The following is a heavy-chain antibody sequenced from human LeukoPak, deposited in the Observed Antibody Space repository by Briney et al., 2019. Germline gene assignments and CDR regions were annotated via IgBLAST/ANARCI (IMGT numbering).Heavy chain of an antibody. CDR1: GGSISSYY. V-gene: IGHV4-59*12. CDR2: IYYSGST. J-gene: IGHJ4*02. CDR3: ARRQGIVVTRFDY. Sequence: SETLSLTCTVSGGSISSYYWSWIRQPPGKGLEWIGYIYYSGSTNYNPSLKSRVTISVDTSKNQFSLKLSSVTAADTAVYYCARRQGIVVTRFDYWGQGTLVTVSS. D-gene: IGHD2-15*01.